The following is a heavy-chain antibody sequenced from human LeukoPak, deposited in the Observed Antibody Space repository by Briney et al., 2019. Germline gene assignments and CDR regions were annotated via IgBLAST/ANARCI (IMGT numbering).Heavy chain of an antibody. CDR2: ISDTGSDT. CDR1: GFTFSTYG. D-gene: IGHD6-6*01. Sequence: GGSLRLSCAASGFTFSTYGMNWVRQAPGKGLERVSSISDTGSDTYYADSVKGRFTISRDNSKNTVFLQMNSLRAEDTAVYYCAKRVPYSSSSAYFDAWGQGTLVTVSS. V-gene: IGHV3-23*01. J-gene: IGHJ4*02. CDR3: AKRVPYSSSSAYFDA.